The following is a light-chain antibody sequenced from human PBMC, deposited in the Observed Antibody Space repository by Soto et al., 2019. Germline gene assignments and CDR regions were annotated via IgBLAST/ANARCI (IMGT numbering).Light chain of an antibody. CDR3: QQLNSYPWT. CDR2: AAS. Sequence: DIQMTQSRSSLSASVGDGVTITCVASQGISSYLAWYQQKTGKAPKLLIYAASTLQSGVPSRFSGSGYGTDFNLTISSLQTEDFATYYCQQLNSYPWTFGQGTKVDIK. V-gene: IGKV1-9*01. CDR1: QGISSY. J-gene: IGKJ1*01.